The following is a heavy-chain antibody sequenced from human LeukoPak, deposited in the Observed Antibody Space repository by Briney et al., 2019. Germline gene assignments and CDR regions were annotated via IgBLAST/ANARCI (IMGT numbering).Heavy chain of an antibody. V-gene: IGHV3-23*01. CDR2: ISGSGGDT. J-gene: IGHJ4*02. CDR1: GFTFSSYA. Sequence: PGGSLRLSCAASGFTFSSYAMSWVRQAPGKGLEWVSVISGSGGDTYYADSVKGRFTISRDNSKNTLYLQMNSLRAEDTAVYYCARVPGDRNYFDYWGQGTLVTVSS. D-gene: IGHD7-27*01. CDR3: ARVPGDRNYFDY.